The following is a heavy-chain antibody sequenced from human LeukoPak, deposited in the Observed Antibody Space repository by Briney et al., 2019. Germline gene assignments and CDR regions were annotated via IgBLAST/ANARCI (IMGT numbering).Heavy chain of an antibody. Sequence: ASVKVSCKASGYTFTSYGISWVRQAPGQRLEWMGWISSYNGNTNYAQKLQGRVTMTTDTSTTTAYMELSRLRSDDTAMYYCASDGSAGQAFAVWGRGTMVTVSS. CDR2: ISSYNGNT. D-gene: IGHD1-1*01. V-gene: IGHV1-18*01. J-gene: IGHJ3*01. CDR1: GYTFTSYG. CDR3: ASDGSAGQAFAV.